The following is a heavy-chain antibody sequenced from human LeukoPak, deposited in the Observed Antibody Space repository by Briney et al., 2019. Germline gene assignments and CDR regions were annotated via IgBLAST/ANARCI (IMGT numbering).Heavy chain of an antibody. D-gene: IGHD1-26*01. CDR2: IIPIFGTA. CDR1: GGTFSSYA. J-gene: IGHJ4*02. CDR3: ARAASGSYYGFDY. V-gene: IGHV1-69*05. Sequence: SVKVSCKASGGTFSSYAVSWVRQAPGQGLEWMGGIIPIFGTANYAQKFQGRVTITTDESTSTAYMELSSLRSEDTAVYYCARAASGSYYGFDYWGQGTLVTVSS.